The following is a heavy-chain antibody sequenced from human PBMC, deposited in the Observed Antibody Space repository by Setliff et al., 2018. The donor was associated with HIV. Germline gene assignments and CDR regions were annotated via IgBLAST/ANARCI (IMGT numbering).Heavy chain of an antibody. J-gene: IGHJ4*02. CDR2: IYYSGST. D-gene: IGHD6-19*01. Sequence: SETLSLTCTVSGGSISSYYWSWIRQPPGKGLEWIGYIYYSGSTNYNPSLKSRVTISVDTSKNQFSLKLNSVIAADTAVYYCARGSPEAFQDSGWYNWGQGTLVTVSS. V-gene: IGHV4-59*01. CDR3: ARGSPEAFQDSGWYN. CDR1: GGSISSYY.